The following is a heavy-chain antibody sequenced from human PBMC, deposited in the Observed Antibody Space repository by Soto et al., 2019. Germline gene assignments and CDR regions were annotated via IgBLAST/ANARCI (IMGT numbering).Heavy chain of an antibody. CDR2: IETGGIT. CDR1: GVSVNSKY. CDR3: ARHLVPELEPTTPYYNGLDV. V-gene: IGHV3-53*03. J-gene: IGHJ6*02. D-gene: IGHD1-1*01. Sequence: GGSLRLSCAVSGVSVNSKYLNWVRHAPGKGLEWVSVIETGGITYYGKSVKGRFSTSRDSSTNTVYLQMNSLRADDTAVYYCARHLVPELEPTTPYYNGLDVWGQGTTVTVSS.